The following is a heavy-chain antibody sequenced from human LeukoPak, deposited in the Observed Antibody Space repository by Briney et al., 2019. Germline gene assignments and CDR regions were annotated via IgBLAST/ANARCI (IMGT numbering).Heavy chain of an antibody. J-gene: IGHJ4*02. V-gene: IGHV3-30*04. CDR2: ISYDGSNK. D-gene: IGHD3-22*01. Sequence: PGGSLRLSCAASGFIFSGNSMHWVRQAPGKGLEWVAVISYDGSNKYYADSVRGRFTISRDTSKNTLYLQMNGLRAEDTALYYCAKQNNFDTSGLDYWGQGTLVTVSS. CDR3: AKQNNFDTSGLDY. CDR1: GFIFSGNS.